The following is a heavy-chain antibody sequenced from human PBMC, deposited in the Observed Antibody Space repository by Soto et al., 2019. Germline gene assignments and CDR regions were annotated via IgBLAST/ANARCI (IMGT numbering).Heavy chain of an antibody. Sequence: ASVKVSCQASGYTFTSYAMPWVRQAPGQRLEWMGWINAGNGNTKYSQKFQGRVTITRDTSASTAYMELSSLRSEDTAVYYCARSYGDFDWFDPWGQGTLVTVSS. CDR2: INAGNGNT. J-gene: IGHJ5*02. D-gene: IGHD4-17*01. CDR1: GYTFTSYA. V-gene: IGHV1-3*01. CDR3: ARSYGDFDWFDP.